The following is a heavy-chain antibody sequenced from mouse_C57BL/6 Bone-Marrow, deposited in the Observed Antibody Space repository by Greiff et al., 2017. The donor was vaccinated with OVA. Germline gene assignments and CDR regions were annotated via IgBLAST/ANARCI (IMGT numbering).Heavy chain of an antibody. J-gene: IGHJ3*01. CDR2: ISYDGSN. CDR1: GYSITCGYY. Sequence: EVQLVESGPGLVKPSQSLSLTCSVTGYSITCGYYWNWIRQFPGNKLEWMGYISYDGSNNYNPSLKNRISITRDTSKNQFFLKLNSVTTEDTATYYCAYEFAYWGQGTLVTVSA. CDR3: AYEFAY. V-gene: IGHV3-6*01. D-gene: IGHD1-1*01.